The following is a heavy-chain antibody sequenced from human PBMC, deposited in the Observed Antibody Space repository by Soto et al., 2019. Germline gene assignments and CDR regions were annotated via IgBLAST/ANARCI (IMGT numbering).Heavy chain of an antibody. J-gene: IGHJ4*02. CDR1: GFTFSDYY. Sequence: LRLSCAASGFTFSDYYMSWIRQAPGKGLEWVSYISSSGSTIYYADSVKGRFTISRDNAKNSLYLQMNSLRAEDTAVYYCARVSYEWLQTVPSIFDYWGQGTLVTVSS. CDR2: ISSSGSTI. V-gene: IGHV3-11*01. CDR3: ARVSYEWLQTVPSIFDY. D-gene: IGHD3-3*01.